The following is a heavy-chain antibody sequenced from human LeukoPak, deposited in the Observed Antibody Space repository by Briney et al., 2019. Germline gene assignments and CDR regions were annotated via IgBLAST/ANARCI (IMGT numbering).Heavy chain of an antibody. J-gene: IGHJ5*02. Sequence: GRSLRLSCAASGFTFSSYAMHWVRQAPGKGLEWVANIKQDGSQKFYLDSVKGRFTISRDNGNNSLYLHMSRLRVEDTAVYYCARDLKGFNLWGQGALVTVSS. CDR3: ARDLKGFNL. CDR1: GFTFSSYA. V-gene: IGHV3-7*04. CDR2: IKQDGSQK.